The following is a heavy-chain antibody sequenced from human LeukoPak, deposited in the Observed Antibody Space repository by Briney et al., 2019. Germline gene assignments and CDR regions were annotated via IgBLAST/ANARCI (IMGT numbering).Heavy chain of an antibody. Sequence: SETLSLTCTVSGGYIGSYYWSWIRQPAGKGLGWIGRIYTSENTDYNPSLKSRVTMSVDMSTSQFSLRLTSVTAADTAVYYCAREGDYGDYSKSFYYMDAWGKGTTVTVSS. CDR1: GGYIGSYY. CDR2: IYTSENT. CDR3: AREGDYGDYSKSFYYMDA. V-gene: IGHV4-4*07. J-gene: IGHJ6*03. D-gene: IGHD4-17*01.